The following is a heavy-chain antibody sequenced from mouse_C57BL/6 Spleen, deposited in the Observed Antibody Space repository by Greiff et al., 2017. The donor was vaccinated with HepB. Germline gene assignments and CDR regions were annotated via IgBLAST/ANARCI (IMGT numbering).Heavy chain of an antibody. CDR3: ARESYYYGSPFAY. Sequence: QVQLQQSGPELVKPGASVKISCKASGYSFTSYYIHWVKQRPGQGLEWIGWIYPGSGNTKYNEKCKGKATLTADTSSSTAYMQRSSLTSEDSAVYYCARESYYYGSPFAYWGQGTLVTVSA. V-gene: IGHV1-66*01. J-gene: IGHJ3*01. CDR1: GYSFTSYY. CDR2: IYPGSGNT. D-gene: IGHD1-1*01.